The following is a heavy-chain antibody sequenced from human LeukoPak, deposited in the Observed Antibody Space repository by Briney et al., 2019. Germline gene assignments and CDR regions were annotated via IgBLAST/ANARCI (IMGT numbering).Heavy chain of an antibody. CDR1: GGTFSSYA. CDR2: INPNSGGT. V-gene: IGHV1-2*02. Sequence: ASVKVSCKASGGTFSSYAISWVRQAPGQGLEWMGWINPNSGGTNYAQKFQGRVTMTRDTSISTAYMELSRLRSDDTAVYYCASTVGATGIYYYYMDVWGKGTTVTVSS. J-gene: IGHJ6*03. CDR3: ASTVGATGIYYYYMDV. D-gene: IGHD1-26*01.